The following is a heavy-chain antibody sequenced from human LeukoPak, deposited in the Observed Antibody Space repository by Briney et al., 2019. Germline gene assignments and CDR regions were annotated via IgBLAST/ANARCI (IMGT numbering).Heavy chain of an antibody. J-gene: IGHJ4*02. CDR2: INWNGGST. V-gene: IGHV3-20*04. Sequence: PGGSLRLSCAASGFTFDDYGMSWVRQAPGKGLEWVSGINWNGGSTGYADSVKGRFTISRDNAKNSLYLQMNSLRAEDTALYYCAGDLSVSSSWTYYFDYWGQGTLVTVSS. CDR3: AGDLSVSSSWTYYFDY. CDR1: GFTFDDYG. D-gene: IGHD6-13*01.